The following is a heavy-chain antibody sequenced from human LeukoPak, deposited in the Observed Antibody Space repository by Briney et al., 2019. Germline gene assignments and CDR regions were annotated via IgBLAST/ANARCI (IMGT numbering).Heavy chain of an antibody. D-gene: IGHD6-13*01. CDR1: GGTFSKYA. CDR3: ARTAYSSSWGLYYFDY. J-gene: IGHJ4*02. CDR2: IIPISGSA. Sequence: GASVKVSCKASGGTFSKYAISWVRQAPGQGLEWMGGIIPISGSANYAQRFQGRVTITADKSTSTAYMELSSLGSEDTAVYYCARTAYSSSWGLYYFDYWGQGTLVTVSS. V-gene: IGHV1-69*06.